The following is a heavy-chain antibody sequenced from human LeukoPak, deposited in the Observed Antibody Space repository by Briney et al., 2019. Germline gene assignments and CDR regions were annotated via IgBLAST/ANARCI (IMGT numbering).Heavy chain of an antibody. D-gene: IGHD6-13*01. V-gene: IGHV1-18*01. J-gene: IGHJ4*02. CDR2: MNPNSGNT. CDR1: GYTFTSYD. CDR3: ARDGSSRKTPANFFDY. Sequence: GASVKVSCKASGYTFTSYDINWVRQATGQGLEWMGWMNPNSGNTNYAQKLQGRVTMTTDTSTSTAYMELRSLRSDDTAVYYCARDGSSRKTPANFFDYWGQGTLVTVSS.